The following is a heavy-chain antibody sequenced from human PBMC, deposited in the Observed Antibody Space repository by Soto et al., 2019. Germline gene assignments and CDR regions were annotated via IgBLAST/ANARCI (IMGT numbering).Heavy chain of an antibody. D-gene: IGHD1-1*01. V-gene: IGHV1-69*13. J-gene: IGHJ4*02. CDR3: VAGGTRWLQSPFDY. CDR1: GGTFRRYA. Sequence: XVKVSCKASGGTFRRYAKSWVRHAPGQGLEWMGGIIPIFGTANYAQKFQGRVTVTEDAPTDTAYMELSSLRSEDTAVYYCVAGGTRWLQSPFDYWGQGTLVTVS. CDR2: IIPIFGTA.